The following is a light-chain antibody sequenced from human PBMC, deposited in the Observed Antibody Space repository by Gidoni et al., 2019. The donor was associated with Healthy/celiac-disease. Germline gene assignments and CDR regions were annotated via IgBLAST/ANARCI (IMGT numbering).Light chain of an antibody. CDR2: KAS. Sequence: DIQMTQSPSTLSASVGDGVTITCRASQSISSWLAWYQQKPGKAPKLLIYKASSLESGVPSRFSGSGSGTEFTLTISSLQPYDFATYYCQQYNSYSRTFXQXTKVEIK. V-gene: IGKV1-5*03. CDR1: QSISSW. CDR3: QQYNSYSRT. J-gene: IGKJ1*01.